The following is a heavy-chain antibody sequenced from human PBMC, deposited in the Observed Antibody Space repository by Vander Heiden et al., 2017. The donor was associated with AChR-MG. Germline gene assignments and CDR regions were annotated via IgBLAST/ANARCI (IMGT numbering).Heavy chain of an antibody. CDR3: MGYCSSTSCPTRGY. D-gene: IGHD2-2*01. V-gene: IGHV3-15*01. J-gene: IGHJ4*02. CDR2: IKSKTDGGTT. Sequence: EVQLVESGGGLVKPGGSLRLSCAASGFTFSNAWMSWVRQAPGKGLEWVGRIKSKTDGGTTDYAAPVKGRFTISRDDSKNTLYLQMNSLKTEDTAVYYCMGYCSSTSCPTRGYWGQGTLVTVSS. CDR1: GFTFSNAW.